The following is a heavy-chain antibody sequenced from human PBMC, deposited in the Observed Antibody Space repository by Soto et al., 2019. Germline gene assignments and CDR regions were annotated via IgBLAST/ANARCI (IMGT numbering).Heavy chain of an antibody. Sequence: QVQLVQSGAEVKKPGASVKVSRKASGYTFTGYYMHWVRQAPGQGLEWMGWINPNSGGTNYAQKFPGWVTMTRDTSISTAYMELSRLRSDDTAVYYCARGAYSSSWVSAFYIWGQGTMVTVSS. D-gene: IGHD6-13*01. CDR3: ARGAYSSSWVSAFYI. CDR2: INPNSGGT. CDR1: GYTFTGYY. J-gene: IGHJ3*02. V-gene: IGHV1-2*04.